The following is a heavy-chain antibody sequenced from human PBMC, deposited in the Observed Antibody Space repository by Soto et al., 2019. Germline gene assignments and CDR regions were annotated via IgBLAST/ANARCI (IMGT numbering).Heavy chain of an antibody. CDR2: IDNAGTDS. CDR3: ARGWFGPDV. Sequence: VQLVESGGGLVQPGGSLRLSCAASGFTLSGRSMHWVRQAPGKGLVWVSGIDNAGTDSTYADSVKGRFTSSRDNAKNMLYLQMNSLRVEATAVYYCARGWFGPDVWGKGTTVTVSS. V-gene: IGHV3-74*01. CDR1: GFTLSGRS. D-gene: IGHD3-10*01. J-gene: IGHJ6*04.